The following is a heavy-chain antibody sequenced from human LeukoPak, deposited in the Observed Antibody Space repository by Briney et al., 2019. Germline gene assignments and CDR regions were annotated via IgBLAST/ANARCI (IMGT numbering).Heavy chain of an antibody. D-gene: IGHD2-15*01. CDR3: ARPLTYCSGGSCYGNWFDP. V-gene: IGHV4-34*01. CDR1: GGSFSGFY. J-gene: IGHJ5*02. CDR2: INHSGTT. Sequence: SETLSLTCAVYGGSFSGFYWSWIRQSPGKGLEWIGEINHSGTTNYNPSLKSRVTISVDTSKDQFSLSLSSVTAADTAVYYCARPLTYCSGGSCYGNWFDPWGQGTLVTASS.